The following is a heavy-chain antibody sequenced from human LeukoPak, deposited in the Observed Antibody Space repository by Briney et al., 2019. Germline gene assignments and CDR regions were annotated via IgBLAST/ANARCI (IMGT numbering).Heavy chain of an antibody. CDR3: ATGDRITMIVVVPFQH. Sequence: ASVKISCKVSGYTFTDCYMHWVQQAPGKGLERMGLVDPEDGETIYAEKFQGRVTITADTSTDTAYMELSSLRSEDTAVYYCATGDRITMIVVVPFQHWGQGTLVTVSS. V-gene: IGHV1-69-2*01. D-gene: IGHD3-22*01. CDR1: GYTFTDCY. CDR2: VDPEDGET. J-gene: IGHJ1*01.